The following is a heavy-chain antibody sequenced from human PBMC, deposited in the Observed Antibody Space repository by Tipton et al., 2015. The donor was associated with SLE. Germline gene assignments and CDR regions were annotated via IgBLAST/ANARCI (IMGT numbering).Heavy chain of an antibody. V-gene: IGHV4-39*07. Sequence: TLSLTCTVSGGSISSSSYYWGWIRQPPGKGLEWIGSVYYSGYTFYNPSLKSRVTISVDTSKNQFSLKLSSVTAADTAVYYCARGSTGIVVVPAAHYYYYYMDVWGKGTTVTVSS. CDR2: VYYSGYT. D-gene: IGHD2-2*01. J-gene: IGHJ6*03. CDR1: GGSISSSSYY. CDR3: ARGSTGIVVVPAAHYYYYYMDV.